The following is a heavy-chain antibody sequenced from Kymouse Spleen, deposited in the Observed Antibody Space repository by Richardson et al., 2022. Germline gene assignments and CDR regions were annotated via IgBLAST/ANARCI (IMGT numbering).Heavy chain of an antibody. CDR2: INHSGST. J-gene: IGHJ4*02. Sequence: QVQLQQWGAGLLKPSETLSLTCAVYGGSFSGYYWSWIRQPPGKGLEWIGEINHSGSTNYNPSLKSRVTISVDTSKNQFSLKLSSVTAADTAVYYCARRTIFGVALDYWGQGTLVTVSS. V-gene: IGHV4-34*01. CDR1: GGSFSGYY. D-gene: IGHD3-3*01. CDR3: ARRTIFGVALDY.